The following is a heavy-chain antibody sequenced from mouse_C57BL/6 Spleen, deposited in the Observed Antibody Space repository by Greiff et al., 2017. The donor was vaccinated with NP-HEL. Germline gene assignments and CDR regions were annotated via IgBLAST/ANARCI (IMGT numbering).Heavy chain of an antibody. CDR1: GYAFSSYW. D-gene: IGHD1-1*01. CDR2: IYPGDGDT. J-gene: IGHJ2*01. CDR3: ARRAPFITTVVGDY. V-gene: IGHV1-80*01. Sequence: QVQLQQSGAELVKPGASVKISCKASGYAFSSYWMNWVKQRPGKGLEWIGQIYPGDGDTNYNGKFKGKATLTADKSSSTAYMQLSSLTSEDSAVYFCARRAPFITTVVGDYWGQGTTLTVSS.